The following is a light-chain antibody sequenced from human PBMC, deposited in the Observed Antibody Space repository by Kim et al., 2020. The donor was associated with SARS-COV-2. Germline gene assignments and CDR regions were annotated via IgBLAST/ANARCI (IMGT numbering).Light chain of an antibody. CDR3: QQGYSSPQIT. CDR2: AAS. V-gene: IGKV1-39*01. Sequence: PVGDRVFITCRTSQSISTHLNWYRQKPRKAPELLIYAASTLQTGVPSRFSGSGSGTEFTLTIRALQPGDSATYFCQQGYSSPQITFGQGTRLEIK. CDR1: QSISTH. J-gene: IGKJ5*01.